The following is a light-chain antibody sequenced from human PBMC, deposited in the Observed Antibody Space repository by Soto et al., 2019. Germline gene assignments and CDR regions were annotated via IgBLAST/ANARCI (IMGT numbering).Light chain of an antibody. CDR3: SSYTSSSTLGVV. J-gene: IGLJ2*01. CDR1: SSDVGGYNY. Sequence: QSVLTQPASVSGSPGQSITISCTGTSSDVGGYNYVSWYQQHPGKAPKLMIYEVSNRPSGVSNRFSGSKSGNTASLTISGLQAEDEADYYCSSYTSSSTLGVVLGGGTKVTVL. CDR2: EVS. V-gene: IGLV2-14*01.